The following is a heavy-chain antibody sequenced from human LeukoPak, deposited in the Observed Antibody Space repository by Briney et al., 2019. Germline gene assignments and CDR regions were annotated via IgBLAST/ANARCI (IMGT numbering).Heavy chain of an antibody. CDR1: GLTVSSNY. CDR2: INPGGST. CDR3: ARAGVSGILRGAFDI. V-gene: IGHV3-53*01. Sequence: GGSLRLSCAASGLTVSSNYMTWVRQAPGKGMEWVSLINPGGSTFYADSVKGRFTISRDNFRNTLYLQVNSLRAEDTAVYYCARAGVSGILRGAFDIWGQGTMVTVSS. D-gene: IGHD1-26*01. J-gene: IGHJ3*02.